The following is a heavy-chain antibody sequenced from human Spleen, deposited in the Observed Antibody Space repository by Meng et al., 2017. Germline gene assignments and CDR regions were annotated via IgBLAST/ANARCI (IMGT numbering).Heavy chain of an antibody. Sequence: GESLKISCAASGFTFSDYAMSWVRQAPGKGLEWVSGITGRGGSTYYADSVKGRFAISRDNSKNTLYLQMNSLRAEDTAVYYCAKVRERHYYLTTDFDYWGQGTLVTVSS. V-gene: IGHV3-23*01. CDR2: ITGRGGST. J-gene: IGHJ4*02. D-gene: IGHD3-22*01. CDR1: GFTFSDYA. CDR3: AKVRERHYYLTTDFDY.